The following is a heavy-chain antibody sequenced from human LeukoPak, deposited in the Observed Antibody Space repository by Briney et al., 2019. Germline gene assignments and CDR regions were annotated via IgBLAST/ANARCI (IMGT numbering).Heavy chain of an antibody. CDR3: AKGVLWFGELFLA. V-gene: IGHV3-23*01. Sequence: PGGSLRLSCAASGFTFSSYAMSWVRQAPGKGLEWVSAISGSGGSTYYADSVKGRFTISRDNSKNTLYLQMNSLRAGDTAVYYCAKGVLWFGELFLAWGQGTLVTVSS. J-gene: IGHJ5*02. D-gene: IGHD3-10*01. CDR2: ISGSGGST. CDR1: GFTFSSYA.